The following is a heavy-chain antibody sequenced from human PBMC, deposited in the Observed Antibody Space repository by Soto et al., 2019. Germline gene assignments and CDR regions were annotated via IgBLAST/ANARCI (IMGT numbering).Heavy chain of an antibody. CDR1: GGTFSSYA. CDR3: AWADIRRNCSSTSCSRVPKVYNWFDP. V-gene: IGHV1-69*01. J-gene: IGHJ5*02. CDR2: IIPIFGTA. Sequence: QVKLVQSGAEVKKPGSSVKVSCKTSGGTFSSYAISWVRQAPGQGLEWMGGIIPIFGTANYAQKFQGRVTITADESTITAYEEPGSRTSEDTAAYYCAWADIRRNCSSTSCSRVPKVYNWFDPWGQGALVTGSS. D-gene: IGHD2-2*01.